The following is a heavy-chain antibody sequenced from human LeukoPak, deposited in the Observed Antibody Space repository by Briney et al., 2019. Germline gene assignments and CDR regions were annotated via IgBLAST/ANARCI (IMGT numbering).Heavy chain of an antibody. Sequence: SVKVSCKASGGTFSSYAISWVRQAPGQGLEWMGRIIPILGIANYAQKFQGRVTITADKSTSTAYMELSSLRPEDTAVYYCARLPDSSSWYYGIDYWGQGTLVTVSS. D-gene: IGHD6-13*01. CDR1: GGTFSSYA. V-gene: IGHV1-69*04. CDR2: IIPILGIA. CDR3: ARLPDSSSWYYGIDY. J-gene: IGHJ4*02.